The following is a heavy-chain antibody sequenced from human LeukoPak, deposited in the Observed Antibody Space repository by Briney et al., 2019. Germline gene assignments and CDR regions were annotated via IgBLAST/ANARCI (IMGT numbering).Heavy chain of an antibody. V-gene: IGHV5-51*01. CDR3: AREGIAAAGTRFDYYYYYMDV. CDR1: GYSFTSYW. J-gene: IGHJ6*03. CDR2: IYPGDSDT. D-gene: IGHD6-13*01. Sequence: GESLKISCKGSGYSFTSYWIGWVRQMPGKGLEWMGIIYPGDSDTRYSPSFQGQVTISADKSISTAYLQWSSLKASDTVMYYCAREGIAAAGTRFDYYYYYMDVWGKGTTVTVSS.